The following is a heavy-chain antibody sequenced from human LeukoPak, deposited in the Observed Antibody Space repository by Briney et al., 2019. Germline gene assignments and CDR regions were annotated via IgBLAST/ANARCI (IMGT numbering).Heavy chain of an antibody. CDR1: GFTFSSYA. J-gene: IGHJ4*02. V-gene: IGHV3-23*01. CDR2: ISNTGRDT. Sequence: GGSLRLSCAASGFTFSSYAMSWVRQAPGKGLEWVSLISNTGRDTYYAHSVKGRFTISRDNSKDTLYLQMNSLSAEDTAVYYCARGTPTLDYWGQGTLVTVSS. CDR3: ARGTPTLDY. D-gene: IGHD3-16*01.